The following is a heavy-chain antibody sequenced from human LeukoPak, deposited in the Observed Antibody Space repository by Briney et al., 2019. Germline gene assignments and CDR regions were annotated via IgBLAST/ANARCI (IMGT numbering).Heavy chain of an antibody. D-gene: IGHD3-22*01. CDR3: AKGGLYYYDSSGYYPIY. CDR1: GFTFSSYG. J-gene: IGHJ4*02. Sequence: QAGGSLRLSGAASGFTFSSYGMHWVRQAPGKGLEWVAFIRYDGSNKYYADSVKGRFTISRDNSKNTLYLQMNSLRAEDTAVYYCAKGGLYYYDSSGYYPIYWGQGTLVTVSS. CDR2: IRYDGSNK. V-gene: IGHV3-30*02.